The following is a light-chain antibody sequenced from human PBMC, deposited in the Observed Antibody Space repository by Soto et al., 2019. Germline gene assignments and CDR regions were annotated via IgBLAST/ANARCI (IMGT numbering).Light chain of an antibody. J-gene: IGKJ2*01. CDR2: TTS. CDR3: QQSYLVPET. CDR1: QTIRLY. V-gene: IGKV1-39*01. Sequence: DVQMTQSPSSLSASLGDRVTITCRASQTIRLYLNWYQQKPGKAPKLLIATTSYLQNGVPSRFSGSRSGTDFSLTISSLQPEDFATYYCQQSYLVPETFGRGTKVDIK.